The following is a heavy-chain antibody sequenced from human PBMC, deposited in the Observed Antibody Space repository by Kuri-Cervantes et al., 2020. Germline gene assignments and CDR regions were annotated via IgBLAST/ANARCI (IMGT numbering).Heavy chain of an antibody. V-gene: IGHV3-7*01. CDR1: GFTFSSYW. CDR3: GRDRAAAGPRRYFDY. J-gene: IGHJ4*02. Sequence: GGSLRLSCAASGFTFSSYWMSWVRRAPGKGLEWVANIKQDGSEKYYVDSVKGRFTISRDNAKNSLYLQMNSLRAEDTAVYYCGRDRAAAGPRRYFDYWGQGTLVTVSS. D-gene: IGHD6-13*01. CDR2: IKQDGSEK.